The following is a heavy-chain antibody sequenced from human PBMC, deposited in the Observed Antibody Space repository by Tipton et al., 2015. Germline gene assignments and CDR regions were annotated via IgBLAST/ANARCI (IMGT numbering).Heavy chain of an antibody. Sequence: RSLRLSCAASGFTFSSYGMHWVRQAPGKGLEWVAVISVDGSAKFYADSVRGRFTISRDNSKNTVYLQVSSLRGEDTAVYYCAKDLSGSGIYYYYYTMDVWGQGTTVTVSS. V-gene: IGHV3-30*18. CDR1: GFTFSSYG. CDR2: ISVDGSAK. D-gene: IGHD1-26*01. J-gene: IGHJ6*02. CDR3: AKDLSGSGIYYYYYTMDV.